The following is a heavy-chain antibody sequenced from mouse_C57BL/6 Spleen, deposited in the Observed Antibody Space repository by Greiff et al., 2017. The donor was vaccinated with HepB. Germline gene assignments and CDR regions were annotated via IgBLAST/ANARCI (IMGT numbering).Heavy chain of an antibody. CDR2: ISSGGSYT. J-gene: IGHJ1*03. V-gene: IGHV5-6*01. CDR1: GFTFSSYG. D-gene: IGHD1-1*01. Sequence: EVQLQESGGDLVKPGGSLKLSCAASGFTFSSYGMSWVRQTPDKRLEWVATISSGGSYTYYPDSVKGRFTISRDNAKNTLYLQMSSLKSEDTAMYYCASYYYGSSSPYFDVWGTGTTVTVSS. CDR3: ASYYYGSSSPYFDV.